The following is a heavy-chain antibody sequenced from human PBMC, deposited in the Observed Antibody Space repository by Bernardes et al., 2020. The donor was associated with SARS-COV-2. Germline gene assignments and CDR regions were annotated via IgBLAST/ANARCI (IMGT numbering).Heavy chain of an antibody. D-gene: IGHD1-26*01. V-gene: IGHV4-61*01. CDR1: GVSVSSGSDF. Sequence: SETLSLTCTVSGVSVSSGSDFWSWLRQTPGKGLEWIASFYDSGSHNYNPSLRSRVTISVDGPKNQFSLKLSSVTAADTVVYYCAYGLSGYSFDYWGQGTLVTVSS. CDR2: FYDSGSH. CDR3: AYGLSGYSFDY. J-gene: IGHJ4*02.